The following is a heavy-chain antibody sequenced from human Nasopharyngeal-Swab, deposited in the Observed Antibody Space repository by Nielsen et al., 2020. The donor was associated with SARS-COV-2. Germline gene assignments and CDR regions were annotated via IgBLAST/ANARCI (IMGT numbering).Heavy chain of an antibody. V-gene: IGHV1-18*04. D-gene: IGHD6-19*01. Sequence: ASVKVSCKGSGYSFTSYWISWVRQAPGQGLEWMGWISAYNGNTNYAQKLQGRVTMTTDTSTSTAYMELRSLRSDDTAVYYCARDESWAVAGGDAFDIWGQGTMVTVSS. CDR2: ISAYNGNT. CDR1: GYSFTSYW. J-gene: IGHJ3*02. CDR3: ARDESWAVAGGDAFDI.